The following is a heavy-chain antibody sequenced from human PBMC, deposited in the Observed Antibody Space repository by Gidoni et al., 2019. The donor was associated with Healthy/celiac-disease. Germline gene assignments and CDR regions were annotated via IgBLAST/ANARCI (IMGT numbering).Heavy chain of an antibody. J-gene: IGHJ3*02. Sequence: QLQLQESGPGLVKPSETLSLTCTVSGGSISSSSYYWGWIRQPPGKGLEWIGSIYYSGSTYYNPSLKSRVTISVDTSKNQFSLRVSSVTAADTAVYYCARDRTGYSPDAFDIWGQGTMVTVSS. CDR2: IYYSGST. D-gene: IGHD3-9*01. CDR1: GGSISSSSYY. CDR3: ARDRTGYSPDAFDI. V-gene: IGHV4-39*07.